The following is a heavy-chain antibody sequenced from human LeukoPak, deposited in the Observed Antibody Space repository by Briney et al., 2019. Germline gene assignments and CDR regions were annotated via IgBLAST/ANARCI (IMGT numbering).Heavy chain of an antibody. Sequence: PGGSLRLSCAASGFTFSSYSMNWVRQAPGKGLEWVSSISSSSSYIYYADSVKGRFTISRDNAKNSLYLQMNSLRAEDTAVYYCARELLWFGEFNWFDPWGRGTLVTVSS. CDR1: GFTFSSYS. CDR3: ARELLWFGEFNWFDP. D-gene: IGHD3-10*01. V-gene: IGHV3-21*01. J-gene: IGHJ5*02. CDR2: ISSSSSYI.